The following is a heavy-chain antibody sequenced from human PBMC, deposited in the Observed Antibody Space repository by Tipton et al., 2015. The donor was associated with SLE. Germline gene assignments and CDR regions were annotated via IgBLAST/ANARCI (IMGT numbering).Heavy chain of an antibody. CDR3: ARGGIVANGGYYYYYMDV. D-gene: IGHD5-12*01. V-gene: IGHV3-21*01. Sequence: SLRLSCAASGFTFSSYSMNWVRQAPGKGLEWVSSISSSSSYIYYADSVKGRFTISRDNAKNSLYLQMNSLRAEDTAVYYCARGGIVANGGYYYYYMDVWGKGTTVTVSS. CDR1: GFTFSSYS. CDR2: ISSSSSYI. J-gene: IGHJ6*03.